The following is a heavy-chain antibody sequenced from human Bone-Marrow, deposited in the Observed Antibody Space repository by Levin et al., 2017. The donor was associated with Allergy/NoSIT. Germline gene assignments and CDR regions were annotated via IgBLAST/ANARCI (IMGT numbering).Heavy chain of an antibody. V-gene: IGHV1-18*01. CDR2: ISAYNGNT. D-gene: IGHD6-13*01. CDR3: AGVFSGYSSSWFRWFDP. CDR1: GYTFTSYG. Sequence: ASVKVSCKASGYTFTSYGISWVRQAPGQGLEWMGWISAYNGNTNYAQKLQGRVTMTTDTSTSTAYMELRSLRSDDTAVYYCAGVFSGYSSSWFRWFDPWGQGTLVTVSS. J-gene: IGHJ5*02.